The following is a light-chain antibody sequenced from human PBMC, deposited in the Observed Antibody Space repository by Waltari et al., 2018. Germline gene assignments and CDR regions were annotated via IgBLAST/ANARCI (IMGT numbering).Light chain of an antibody. Sequence: EIVLTQSPATLSLSPGERATLSCRASQSVSSYLAWYQQNPGQAPRPLIIDASTRATGIPARFSGSGSGTNFTLTISSLEPEDFAVYYCQQRSNWLFTFGQGTRLEIK. CDR2: DAS. CDR1: QSVSSY. V-gene: IGKV3-11*01. CDR3: QQRSNWLFT. J-gene: IGKJ5*01.